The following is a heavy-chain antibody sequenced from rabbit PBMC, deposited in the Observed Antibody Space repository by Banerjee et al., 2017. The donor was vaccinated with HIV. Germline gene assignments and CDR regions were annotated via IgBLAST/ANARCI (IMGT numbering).Heavy chain of an antibody. D-gene: IGHD4-2*01. Sequence: QEQLEESGGGLVKPEGSLTLTCKASGFSFSNNYVMCWVRQAPGKGLEWIACINTISGDTVYATWAKGRFTISKTSSTTVTLQMTSLTAADTATYFCARDEAYDGACAFNLWGPGTLVTVS. CDR2: INTISGDT. CDR1: GFSFSNNYV. CDR3: ARDEAYDGACAFNL. J-gene: IGHJ4*01. V-gene: IGHV1S45*01.